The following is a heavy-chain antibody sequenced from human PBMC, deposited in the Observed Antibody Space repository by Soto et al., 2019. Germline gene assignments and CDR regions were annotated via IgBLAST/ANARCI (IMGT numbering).Heavy chain of an antibody. CDR1: VFTFSTDW. CDR3: SRSLNS. V-gene: IGHV3-7*01. Sequence: WWSLRLSCSASVFTFSTDWMDWVRQTPGKGLEWVANINQDGSEKNYVDSVKGRFTIYRDNAKNSLYLQMSSLTAEDSALYYCSRSLNSWGQGTLVTVSS. CDR2: INQDGSEK. J-gene: IGHJ4*02.